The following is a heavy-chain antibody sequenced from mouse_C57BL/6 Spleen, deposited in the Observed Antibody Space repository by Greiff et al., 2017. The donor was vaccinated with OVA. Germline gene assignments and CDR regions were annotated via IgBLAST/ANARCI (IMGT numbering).Heavy chain of an antibody. D-gene: IGHD3-2*02. Sequence: QVQLQQPGAELVKPGASVKLSCKASGYTFTSYWMQWVKQRPGQGLEWIGEIDPSGSYTNYTQKFKGKATLTVDTSSSTAYMQLSSLTSEASAVYYCARRGQLRFAWFAYWGQGTLVTVSA. CDR1: GYTFTSYW. CDR2: IDPSGSYT. J-gene: IGHJ3*01. V-gene: IGHV1-50*01. CDR3: ARRGQLRFAWFAY.